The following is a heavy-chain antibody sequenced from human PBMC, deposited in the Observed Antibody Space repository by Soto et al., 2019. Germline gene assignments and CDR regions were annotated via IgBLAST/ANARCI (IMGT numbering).Heavy chain of an antibody. CDR2: TRNKANSYTT. Sequence: EVQLVESGGGLVQPGGSLRLSCAASGFTFSDHYMDWVRQAPGKGLEWVGRTRNKANSYTTEYAASVKGRFTISRDDSKNSLYRQMNSLKTEDTAVYYCARVPYSGSYVDYWGQGTLVTVSS. CDR3: ARVPYSGSYVDY. V-gene: IGHV3-72*01. CDR1: GFTFSDHY. J-gene: IGHJ4*02. D-gene: IGHD1-26*01.